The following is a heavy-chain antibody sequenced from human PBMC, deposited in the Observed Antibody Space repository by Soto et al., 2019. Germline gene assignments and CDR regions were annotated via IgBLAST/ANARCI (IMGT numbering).Heavy chain of an antibody. CDR2: IRYDGSNI. CDR1: GYIFSGYG. Sequence: QAQLVESGGGVVQPGRSLRLSCAASGYIFSGYGMHWVRQAPGKGLEWVAVIRYDGSNIYYADSEKGRFTMSRDSSKNMLYRQMTRRGAEATADYYCARDGIGGTIFRGYFDYWGQGCMVTVSS. CDR3: ARDGIGGTIFRGYFDY. D-gene: IGHD1-7*01. V-gene: IGHV3-33*01. J-gene: IGHJ4*02.